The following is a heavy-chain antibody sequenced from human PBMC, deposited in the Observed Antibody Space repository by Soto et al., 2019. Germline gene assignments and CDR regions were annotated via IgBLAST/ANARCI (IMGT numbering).Heavy chain of an antibody. V-gene: IGHV3-23*01. D-gene: IGHD2-2*01. Sequence: GGCLRLSCAASGFTFSSYAMSWVRQAPGKGLEWVSAISGSGGSPYYADSVKGRFTISRDNSKNTLYLQMNSLRAEDTAVYYCAKCPRYCGSTSCYVPDAFDIWGQGTVVTVSS. CDR3: AKCPRYCGSTSCYVPDAFDI. CDR2: ISGSGGSP. CDR1: GFTFSSYA. J-gene: IGHJ3*02.